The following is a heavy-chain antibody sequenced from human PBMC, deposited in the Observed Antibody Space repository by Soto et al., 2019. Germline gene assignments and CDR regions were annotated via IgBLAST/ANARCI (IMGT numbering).Heavy chain of an antibody. V-gene: IGHV3-48*01. CDR2: ISSSSSTI. CDR3: ARDSSSPRARYGMDV. J-gene: IGHJ6*02. Sequence: EVQLVESGGGLVQPGGSLRLSCAASGFTFSSYSMNWVRQAPGKGLEWVSYISSSSSTIYYADSVKGRFTISRDNAKNTLYLQMNSLRAADTAVYYCARDSSSPRARYGMDVWGQGTTVTVSS. CDR1: GFTFSSYS.